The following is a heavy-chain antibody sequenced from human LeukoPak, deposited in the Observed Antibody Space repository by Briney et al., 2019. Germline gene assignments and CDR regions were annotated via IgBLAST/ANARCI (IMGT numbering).Heavy chain of an antibody. V-gene: IGHV3-7*01. D-gene: IGHD6-19*01. CDR3: VREGGSDWYSGWFDP. CDR1: GFTFSSYW. CDR2: IKKDGTET. J-gene: IGHJ5*02. Sequence: PGGSLRLSCAVSGFTFSSYWMSWVRQTPGKGLEWVANIKKDGTETKYVDSVRGRFTISRDNAKNSLFLQMNSLRAGDTAVYYCVREGGSDWYSGWFDPWGQGTLVTVSS.